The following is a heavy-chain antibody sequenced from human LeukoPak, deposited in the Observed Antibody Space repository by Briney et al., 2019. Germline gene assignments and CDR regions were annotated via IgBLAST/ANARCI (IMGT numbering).Heavy chain of an antibody. J-gene: IGHJ5*02. CDR3: AKGAYYDILTGYQGWFDP. D-gene: IGHD3-9*01. V-gene: IGHV3-23*01. Sequence: GGSLRLSCAASGFTVSSNYMSWVRQAPGKGLEWVSAISGSGGSTYYADSVKGRFTISRDNSKNTLYLQMNSLRAEDTAVYYCAKGAYYDILTGYQGWFDPWGQGTLVTVSS. CDR1: GFTVSSNY. CDR2: ISGSGGST.